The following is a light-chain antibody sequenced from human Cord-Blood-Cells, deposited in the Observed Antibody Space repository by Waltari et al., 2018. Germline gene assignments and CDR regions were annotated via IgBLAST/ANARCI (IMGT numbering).Light chain of an antibody. CDR2: AAS. Sequence: DIQMTQSPSSLSASVGDRVTITCRASQSISNSLDWYQQKPGKAPKLLLYAASRLESGVPSRFSGSGSGTDYTLTISSLQPEDFATYYCQQYYSTPCTFGQGTKVEIK. CDR1: QSISNS. J-gene: IGKJ2*02. CDR3: QQYYSTPCT. V-gene: IGKV1-NL1*01.